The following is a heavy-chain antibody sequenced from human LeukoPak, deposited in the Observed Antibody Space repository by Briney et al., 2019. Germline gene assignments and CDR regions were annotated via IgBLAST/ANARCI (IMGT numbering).Heavy chain of an antibody. CDR1: GFTFSSYD. CDR2: IGTAGDT. CDR3: ARERSSGWIDY. J-gene: IGHJ4*02. D-gene: IGHD6-19*01. V-gene: IGHV3-13*01. Sequence: GGSLRLSCAASGFTFSSYDMRWVRQATGKGLEWVSAIGTAGDTYYPGSVKGRFTISRENAKNSLYLQMNSLRAGDTAVYYCARERSSGWIDYCGQGTLVTVSS.